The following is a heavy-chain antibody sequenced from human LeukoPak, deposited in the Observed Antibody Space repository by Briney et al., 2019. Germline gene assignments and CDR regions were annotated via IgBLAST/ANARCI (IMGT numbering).Heavy chain of an antibody. D-gene: IGHD3-3*01. CDR2: IIPILGIA. CDR1: GGTFSSYA. CDR3: ASWYDFWSGYQRVYFDY. Sequence: SVKVSCKASGGTFSSYAISWVRQAPGQGLEWMGRIIPILGIANYAQKFQGRVTITADKSTSTAYMELSSLRSEDTAVYYCASWYDFWSGYQRVYFDYWGQGTLVTVSS. J-gene: IGHJ4*02. V-gene: IGHV1-69*04.